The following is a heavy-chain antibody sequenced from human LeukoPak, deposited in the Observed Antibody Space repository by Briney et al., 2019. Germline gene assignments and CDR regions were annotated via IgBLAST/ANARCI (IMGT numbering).Heavy chain of an antibody. D-gene: IGHD4-11*01. CDR3: ARHDYSNYVRH. Sequence: PSETLSLTCTVSGGSISSFYRSWIRQPAGKGLEWIGRGFASGSTIYNPSLKSRVTISVDESKNQFSLELKSVTAADTAVYYCARHDYSNYVRHWGQGTLITVSS. J-gene: IGHJ4*02. V-gene: IGHV4-4*07. CDR2: GFASGST. CDR1: GGSISSFY.